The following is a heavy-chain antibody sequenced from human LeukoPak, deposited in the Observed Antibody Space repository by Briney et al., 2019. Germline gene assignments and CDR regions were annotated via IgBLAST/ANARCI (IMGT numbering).Heavy chain of an antibody. V-gene: IGHV1-2*02. J-gene: IGHJ4*02. CDR1: GYTFTGYY. D-gene: IGHD3-22*01. Sequence: ASVKVSCKASGYTFTGYYMHWVRQAPGQGLTWMGWINPNSGGTNYAQKFQGRVTMTRDTSISTAYMEPSRLRSDDTAVYYCARGPMEVRLYYYDSSGYYGYWGQGTLVTVSS. CDR3: ARGPMEVRLYYYDSSGYYGY. CDR2: INPNSGGT.